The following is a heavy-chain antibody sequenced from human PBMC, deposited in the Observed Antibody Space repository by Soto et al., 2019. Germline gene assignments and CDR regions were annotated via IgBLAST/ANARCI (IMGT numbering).Heavy chain of an antibody. Sequence: ASVKVSCKASGYTFTSYGISWVRQAPGQGLDWMGWISAYNGNTNYAQKLQGRVTMTTDTSTSTAYMELRSLRSDDTAVYYCAREGFSLQYYYDSSGYYYYWGQGTLVTVSS. J-gene: IGHJ4*02. V-gene: IGHV1-18*01. D-gene: IGHD3-22*01. CDR1: GYTFTSYG. CDR3: AREGFSLQYYYDSSGYYYY. CDR2: ISAYNGNT.